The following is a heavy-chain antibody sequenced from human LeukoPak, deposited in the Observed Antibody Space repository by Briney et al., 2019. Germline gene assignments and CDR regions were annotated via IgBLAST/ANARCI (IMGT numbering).Heavy chain of an antibody. CDR2: ISAYNGNT. CDR3: ARCLRFLECPPVD. J-gene: IGHJ4*02. CDR1: GYTFTGYY. Sequence: ASVKVSRKASGYTFTGYYMHWVRQAPGQGLEWMGWISAYNGNTNYAQKLQGRVTMTTDTSTSTAYMELRSLRSDDTAVYYCARCLRFLECPPVDWGQGTLVTVSS. D-gene: IGHD3-3*01. V-gene: IGHV1-18*04.